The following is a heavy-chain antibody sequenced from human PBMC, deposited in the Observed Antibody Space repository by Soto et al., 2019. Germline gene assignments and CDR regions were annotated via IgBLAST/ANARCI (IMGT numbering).Heavy chain of an antibody. CDR3: ARAPGSYYNAAFDY. D-gene: IGHD3-10*01. V-gene: IGHV4-59*01. J-gene: IGHJ4*02. Sequence: PSETLSLTCTVSGGSISSYYWSWIRQPPGKGLEWIGYIYYSGSTNYNPSLKSRVTISVDTSKNQFPLKLSSVTAADTAVYYCARAPGSYYNAAFDYWGQGTLVTVSS. CDR2: IYYSGST. CDR1: GGSISSYY.